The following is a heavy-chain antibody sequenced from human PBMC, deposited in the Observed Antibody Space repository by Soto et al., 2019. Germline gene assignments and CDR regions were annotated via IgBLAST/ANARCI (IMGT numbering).Heavy chain of an antibody. Sequence: QVQLVQSGAEVKKPGSSVKVSCKASGVTFSTYTVNWVRQAPGQGLEWMGGIIPMFGTANYAHKFQARFTITADDYNNTAYLELNSLRSEDTAIYVGARSGVGGSTNILDYWGQGTLVTVSS. V-gene: IGHV1-69*12. CDR3: ARSGVGGSTNILDY. CDR1: GVTFSTYT. J-gene: IGHJ4*02. CDR2: IIPMFGTA. D-gene: IGHD1-26*01.